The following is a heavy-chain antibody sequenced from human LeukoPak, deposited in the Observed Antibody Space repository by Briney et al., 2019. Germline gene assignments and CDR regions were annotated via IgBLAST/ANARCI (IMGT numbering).Heavy chain of an antibody. D-gene: IGHD3-9*01. Sequence: SETLSLTCTVSGGSISGYYWSWIRQPAGKGLEWIGHIYTSGSTNYNPSLKSRVTVSVDTSKSQFSLKLTSVTAADTAVYYCARGHEYFDILTGYKNYFDYWGQGTLVTASS. V-gene: IGHV4-4*07. CDR1: GGSISGYY. CDR3: ARGHEYFDILTGYKNYFDY. CDR2: IYTSGST. J-gene: IGHJ4*02.